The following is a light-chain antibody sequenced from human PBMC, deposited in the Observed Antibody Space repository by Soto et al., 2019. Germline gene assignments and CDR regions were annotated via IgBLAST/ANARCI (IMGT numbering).Light chain of an antibody. CDR3: SSYTSTSTYVI. CDR2: DVS. CDR1: SSDVGVYNY. J-gene: IGLJ2*01. Sequence: QSALTQPASVSGSPGQSIAISCTGTSSDVGVYNYVSWYQQHPGKAPKFMIYDVSNRPSGVSSRFSGSKSGNTASLTISGLQAEDEADYFCSSYTSTSTYVIFGEGTKLTVL. V-gene: IGLV2-14*01.